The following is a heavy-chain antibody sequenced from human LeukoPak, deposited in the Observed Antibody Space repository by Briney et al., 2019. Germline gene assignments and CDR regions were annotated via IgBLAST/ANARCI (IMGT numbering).Heavy chain of an antibody. CDR3: ARGRLIGAPDERYYLDY. V-gene: IGHV1-46*01. CDR1: GYTFTSYY. J-gene: IGHJ4*02. Sequence: ASVKVSCKASGYTFTSYYMHWVRQAPGQGLEWMGIINPSGGSTSYAQKFQGRVTMTRDMSTSTVYMELSSLRSEDTAVYYCARGRLIGAPDERYYLDYWGQGTLVTVSS. D-gene: IGHD2-2*01. CDR2: INPSGGST.